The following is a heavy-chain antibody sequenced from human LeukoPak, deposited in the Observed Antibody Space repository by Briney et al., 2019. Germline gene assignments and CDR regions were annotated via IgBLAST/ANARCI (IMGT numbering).Heavy chain of an antibody. J-gene: IGHJ3*02. CDR2: INHSGST. CDR3: ASPPEGGSYYDAFDI. D-gene: IGHD1-26*01. CDR1: GGSFSGYY. V-gene: IGHV4-34*01. Sequence: PSETLSLTCAVHGGSFSGYYWSWLRQPPGKGLEWIGEINHSGSTNYNPSLKSRVTISVDTSKNQFSLKLSSVTAADTAVYYCASPPEGGSYYDAFDIWGQGTMVTVSS.